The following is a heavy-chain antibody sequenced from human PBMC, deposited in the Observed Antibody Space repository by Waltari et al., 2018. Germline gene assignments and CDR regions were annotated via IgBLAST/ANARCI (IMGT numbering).Heavy chain of an antibody. V-gene: IGHV3-21*01. CDR3: ARSYDFWSYDY. Sequence: EVQLVESGGGLVKPGGSLRLSCAASGFTFSSYNMNWVRQAPGTGLELVSFISTSSYIYYADSVKGRFTISRDNAKNSLYLQLNSLRVEDTAVYYCARSYDFWSYDYWGQGTLVTVSS. D-gene: IGHD3-3*01. CDR1: GFTFSSYN. CDR2: ISTSSYI. J-gene: IGHJ4*02.